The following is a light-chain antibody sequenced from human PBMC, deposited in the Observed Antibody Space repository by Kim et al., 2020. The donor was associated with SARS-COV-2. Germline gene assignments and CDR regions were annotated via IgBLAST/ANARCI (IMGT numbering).Light chain of an antibody. CDR2: LGS. V-gene: IGKV2-28*01. Sequence: DIVMTQSPLSLPVTPGEPASISCRSSQSLLHSNGYNYLDLYLQKPGQSPQLLIYLGSNRASGVPDRFSGSGSGTDFTLKVSRVEAEYVGVYFCMQSLQTTYTFGQGTKLEI. CDR1: QSLLHSNGYNY. CDR3: MQSLQTTYT. J-gene: IGKJ2*01.